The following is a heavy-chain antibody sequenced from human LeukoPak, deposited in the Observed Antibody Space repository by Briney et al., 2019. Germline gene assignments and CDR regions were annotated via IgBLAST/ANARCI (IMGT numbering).Heavy chain of an antibody. J-gene: IGHJ2*01. CDR2: IYTTGST. CDR3: ARDYEPEPYYYDSSGYWYFDL. D-gene: IGHD3-22*01. Sequence: PSQALSLTCTVSGGSISSGDYYWSWIRQPAGKGLEWIGRIYTTGSTNYNPSLKSRVTISVDTSKNQFSLKLSSVTAADTAVYYCARDYEPEPYYYDSSGYWYFDLWGRGTLVTVSS. V-gene: IGHV4-61*02. CDR1: GGSISSGDYY.